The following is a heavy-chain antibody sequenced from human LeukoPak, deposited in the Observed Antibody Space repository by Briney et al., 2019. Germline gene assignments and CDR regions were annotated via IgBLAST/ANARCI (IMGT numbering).Heavy chain of an antibody. CDR1: GGSISSYY. D-gene: IGHD6-13*01. Sequence: SETLSLTCTVSGGSISSYYWSWIRQPPGKGLEWIGYIYYSGSTHYNPSLKSRVTISVDTSKNQSSLKLSSVTAADTAVYYCARVPYSSSWYGQDPYFDYWGQGTLVTVSS. CDR2: IYYSGST. CDR3: ARVPYSSSWYGQDPYFDY. J-gene: IGHJ4*02. V-gene: IGHV4-59*01.